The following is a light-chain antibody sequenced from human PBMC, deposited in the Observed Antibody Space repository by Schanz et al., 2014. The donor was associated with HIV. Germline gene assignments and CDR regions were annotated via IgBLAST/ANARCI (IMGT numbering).Light chain of an antibody. CDR1: SSDVGGYNY. Sequence: QSVLTQPPSASGSPGQSVTISCTGTSSDVGGYNYVSWYQQHPGKAPKLLIYEVTKWPSGVSNRFSGSKSGSTASLTISGLQAEDEADYYCSSYAGSNVIFGGGTKLTVL. V-gene: IGLV2-8*01. CDR3: SSYAGSNVI. CDR2: EVT. J-gene: IGLJ2*01.